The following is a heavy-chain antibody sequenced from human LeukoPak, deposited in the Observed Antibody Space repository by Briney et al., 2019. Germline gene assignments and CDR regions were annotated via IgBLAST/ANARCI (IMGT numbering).Heavy chain of an antibody. V-gene: IGHV5-51*01. CDR3: ARQEYCSGGSCYTWFDP. Sequence: GESLKISCKGSGYSINNYWIGWVRQMPGKGLEWMGIIYPADSDIRYSPSFQGQVTISADKSISTAYLQWSSLKASDTAIYYCARQEYCSGGSCYTWFDPWGQGTLVTVSS. D-gene: IGHD2-15*01. CDR1: GYSINNYW. CDR2: IYPADSDI. J-gene: IGHJ5*02.